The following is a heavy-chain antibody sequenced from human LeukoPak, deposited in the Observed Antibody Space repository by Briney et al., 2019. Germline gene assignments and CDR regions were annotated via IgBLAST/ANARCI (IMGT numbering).Heavy chain of an antibody. CDR1: GGSISSSSYY. Sequence: TSETLSLTCTVSGGSISSSSYYWGWIRQPPGKGLEWIGSIYYSGSTYYNPSLKSRVTISVDTSKNQFSLKLSSVTAADTAVYYCAGGGAGDFDYWGQGTLVTVSS. D-gene: IGHD6-19*01. CDR2: IYYSGST. V-gene: IGHV4-39*07. CDR3: AGGGAGDFDY. J-gene: IGHJ4*02.